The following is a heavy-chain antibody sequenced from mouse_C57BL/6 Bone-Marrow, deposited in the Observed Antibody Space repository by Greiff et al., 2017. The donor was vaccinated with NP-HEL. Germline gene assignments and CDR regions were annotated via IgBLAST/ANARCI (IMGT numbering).Heavy chain of an antibody. Sequence: QVQLQQPGAELVRPGSSVKLSCKASGYTFTSYWMHWVKQRPIQGLEWIGNIDPSDSDTHYNQKFKDKATLTVDKSSSTAYMQLSSLTSEDSAVYYCASRAYDDDEGFDYWGQGTTLTVSA. V-gene: IGHV1-52*01. J-gene: IGHJ2*01. CDR3: ASRAYDDDEGFDY. CDR1: GYTFTSYW. D-gene: IGHD2-4*01. CDR2: IDPSDSDT.